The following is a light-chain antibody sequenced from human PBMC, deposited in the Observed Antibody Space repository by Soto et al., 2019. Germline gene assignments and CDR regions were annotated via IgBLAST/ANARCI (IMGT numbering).Light chain of an antibody. Sequence: QSALTQPASVSGSPGESITISCTGTSGDIGGHNYVSWYQQHPDKAPKLLIYEVTNRPSGVSNRFSASKSGNAASLTISGLQAEDEADYYCTSYTSSSTVVFGEGTKLTVL. CDR1: SGDIGGHNY. V-gene: IGLV2-14*01. CDR3: TSYTSSSTVV. J-gene: IGLJ3*02. CDR2: EVT.